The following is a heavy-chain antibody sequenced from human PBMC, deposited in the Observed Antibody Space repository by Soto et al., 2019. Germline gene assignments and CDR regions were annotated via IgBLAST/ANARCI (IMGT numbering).Heavy chain of an antibody. CDR1: GIIVKSNY. D-gene: IGHD2-21*01. J-gene: IGHJ5*01. V-gene: IGHV3-53*04. CDR3: ARGVFGQPDS. CDR2: IYSGGST. Sequence: EVHLVESGGGLVQPGGSLRLSFAASGIIVKSNYMNWVRQAPGKGLEWVSIIYSGGSTYYADSVKGRFTISRHDSKDTLYLQMSSLRSEDTATYYCARGVFGQPDSWGQGTLVIVSS.